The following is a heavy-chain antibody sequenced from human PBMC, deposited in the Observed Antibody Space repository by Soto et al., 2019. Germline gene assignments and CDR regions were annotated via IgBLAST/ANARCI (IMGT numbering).Heavy chain of an antibody. CDR2: IYYSGST. J-gene: IGHJ3*02. CDR3: ARRRSVYAFDI. V-gene: IGHV4-59*01. Sequence: SETLSLTCTVSGGSISSYYWSWIRQPPGKGLEWIGYIYYSGSTNYNPSLKSRVTISVDTSKNQFSPKLSSVTAADTAVYYCARRRSVYAFDIWGQGTMVTVSS. CDR1: GGSISSYY.